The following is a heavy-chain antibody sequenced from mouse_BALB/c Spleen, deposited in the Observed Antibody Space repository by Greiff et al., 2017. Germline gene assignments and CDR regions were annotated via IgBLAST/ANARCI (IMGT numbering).Heavy chain of an antibody. CDR3: ARDNHYFDY. Sequence: VQLKESGPGLVKPSQSLSLTCSVTGYSITSGYYWNWIRQFPGNKLEWMGYISYDGSNNYNPSLKNRISITRDTSKNQFFLKLNSVTTEDTATYYCARDNHYFDYWGQGTTLTVSS. J-gene: IGHJ2*01. CDR1: GYSITSGYY. CDR2: ISYDGSN. V-gene: IGHV3-6*02.